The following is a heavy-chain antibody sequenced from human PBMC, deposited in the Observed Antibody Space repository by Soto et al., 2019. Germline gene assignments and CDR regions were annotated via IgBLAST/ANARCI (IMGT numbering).Heavy chain of an antibody. D-gene: IGHD3-16*02. J-gene: IGHJ3*01. CDR1: GFSLTTRGVG. CDR3: AHLVITCGGVVADDAFDV. CDR2: IYWDEDR. V-gene: IGHV2-5*02. Sequence: QITLKESGPALLNPTETLTLTCTFSGFSLTTRGVGVGWIRQPPGPALEWLAVIYWDEDRRYSPSLKTRLAHSKDTYKHQVVLTMTNMDSVDTATYYCAHLVITCGGVVADDAFDVWGQGTTVTVSS.